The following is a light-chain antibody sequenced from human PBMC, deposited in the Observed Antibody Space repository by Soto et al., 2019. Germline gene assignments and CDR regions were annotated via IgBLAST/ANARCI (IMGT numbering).Light chain of an antibody. CDR2: EVS. CDR1: SSDVGSYDL. CDR3: CSYAGSRKV. Sequence: SALTQPASVSGSPGQSITISCTGTSSDVGSYDLVSWYQQHPGKAPRLMIYEVSKRPSGISNRFSGSKSGNTASLTISGLQADDEADYFCCSYAGSRKVFGTGTKVTVL. J-gene: IGLJ1*01. V-gene: IGLV2-23*02.